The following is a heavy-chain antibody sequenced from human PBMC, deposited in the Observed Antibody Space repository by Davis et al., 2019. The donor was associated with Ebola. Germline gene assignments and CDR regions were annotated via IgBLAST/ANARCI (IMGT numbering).Heavy chain of an antibody. CDR3: ARESITIFGVVIDY. CDR2: ISWKNAGA. CDR1: GFTFEHFA. Sequence: SLKISCAASGFTFEHFAMHWVRQAPGRGLEWVAGISWKNAGADYADSVKGRFTISRDNAKSSLSLQMNSLRPEDTAVYYCARESITIFGVVIDYWGQGTLVTVSS. D-gene: IGHD3-3*01. V-gene: IGHV3-9*01. J-gene: IGHJ4*02.